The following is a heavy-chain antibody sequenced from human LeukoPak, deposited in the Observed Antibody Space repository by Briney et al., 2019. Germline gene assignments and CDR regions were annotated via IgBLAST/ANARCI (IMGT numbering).Heavy chain of an antibody. CDR1: GFTFSSYA. Sequence: GGSLRLSCTASGFTFSSYAMSWVRQAPGKGLEWVSAISGSGGSTYYADSVKGRFTISRDNSKNTLYLQMNSLRAEDTAVYYCAKDTRHTLAVGYYWGQGTLVTVSS. J-gene: IGHJ4*02. V-gene: IGHV3-23*01. D-gene: IGHD6-19*01. CDR3: AKDTRHTLAVGYY. CDR2: ISGSGGST.